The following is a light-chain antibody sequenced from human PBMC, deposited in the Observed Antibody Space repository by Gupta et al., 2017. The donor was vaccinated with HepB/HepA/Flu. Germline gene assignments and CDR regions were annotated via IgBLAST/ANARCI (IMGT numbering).Light chain of an antibody. Sequence: EIVLTQSPGTLSLSPGETATLSCRASQSVTSNYLAWYQHKAGQAPRLLIYGASTRATGIPDRFSGSASGTDFTLTISILDPEDFAAYYCQQDGKIPHTFGPGTKVDIE. V-gene: IGKV3-20*01. CDR1: QSVTSNY. CDR3: QQDGKIPHT. J-gene: IGKJ3*01. CDR2: GAS.